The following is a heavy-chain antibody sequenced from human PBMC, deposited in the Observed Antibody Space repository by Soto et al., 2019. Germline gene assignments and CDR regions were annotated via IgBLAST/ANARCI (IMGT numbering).Heavy chain of an antibody. J-gene: IGHJ6*02. D-gene: IGHD6-6*01. V-gene: IGHV1-69*01. CDR2: IIPIFGTA. Sequence: QVQLVQSGAEVKKPGSSVKVSCKASGGTFSSYAISWVRQAPGQGLEWMGGIIPIFGTANYAQKFQGRVTITADESTSTAYIELSSLRSEDTAVYYCARGRGIAAVLYYGMDVWGQGTTVTVSS. CDR3: ARGRGIAAVLYYGMDV. CDR1: GGTFSSYA.